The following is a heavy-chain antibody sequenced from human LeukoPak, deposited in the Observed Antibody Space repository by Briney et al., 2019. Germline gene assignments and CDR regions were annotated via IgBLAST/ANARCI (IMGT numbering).Heavy chain of an antibody. Sequence: GGSLRPSCEASGFTFNMYTMAWVRQTPWKGLEWVSGISGSGGSTHYRDSVKGRFTISRDNGKSTVYLQMINLRVEDTAVYHCAKVVDTEQTRKTTLPPFDYWGQGLLVTVSS. V-gene: IGHV3-23*01. J-gene: IGHJ4*02. CDR1: GFTFNMYT. CDR3: AKVVDTEQTRKTTLPPFDY. CDR2: ISGSGGST. D-gene: IGHD1/OR15-1a*01.